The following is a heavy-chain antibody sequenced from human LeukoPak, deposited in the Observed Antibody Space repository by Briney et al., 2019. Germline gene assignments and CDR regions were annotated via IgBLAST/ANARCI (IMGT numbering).Heavy chain of an antibody. J-gene: IGHJ6*02. V-gene: IGHV3-11*01. CDR2: ISSSGSTI. CDR1: GFTFSDYY. CDR3: ARRLYYSYGMDV. Sequence: PGGSLRLSCAASGFTFSDYYMSWIRQAPGKGLEWVSYISSSGSTIYSADSVEGRLTISRDNAKNSLYLQMNSLRAEDTAVYYCARRLYYSYGMDVWGQGTTVTVSS.